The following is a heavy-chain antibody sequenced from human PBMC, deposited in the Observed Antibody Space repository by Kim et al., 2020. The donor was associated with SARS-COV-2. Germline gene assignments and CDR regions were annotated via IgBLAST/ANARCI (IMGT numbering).Heavy chain of an antibody. D-gene: IGHD6-13*01. Sequence: GGSLRLSCAASGFTFSSYAMHWVRQAPGKGLEWVAVISYDGSNKYYADSVKGRFTISRDNSKNTLYLQMNSLRAEDTAVYYCARDGLAAAGVGYYYYGMDVWGQGTTVTVSS. CDR1: GFTFSSYA. V-gene: IGHV3-30*04. CDR2: ISYDGSNK. CDR3: ARDGLAAAGVGYYYYGMDV. J-gene: IGHJ6*02.